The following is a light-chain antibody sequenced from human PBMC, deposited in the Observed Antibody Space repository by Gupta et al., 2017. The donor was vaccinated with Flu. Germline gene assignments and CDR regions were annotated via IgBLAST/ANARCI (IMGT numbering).Light chain of an antibody. V-gene: IGKV3-15*01. CDR3: QQSNNWPP. J-gene: IGKJ5*01. CDR1: QSVTSN. Sequence: VMTQSPATLSVSPGDRATLSCRASQSVTSNLACYQQKPGQAPRLFIYGASTRATAIPVSFSGSGSATEFTLTISSLQSEDFAVYFCQQSNNWPPFGQGTRLEIK. CDR2: GAS.